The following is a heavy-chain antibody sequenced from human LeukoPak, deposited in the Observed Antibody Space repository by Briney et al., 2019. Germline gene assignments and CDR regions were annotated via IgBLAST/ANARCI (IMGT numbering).Heavy chain of an antibody. CDR3: TGNYYGSGSYADFDY. D-gene: IGHD3-10*01. V-gene: IGHV3-73*01. Sequence: PGGSLSLSCAASGFTFSGSALHWVRQASGKGLEWVGRIRSTANGYATAYAASVKGRFTISRDDSKNTAYLQIDSLKNEDTAVYYCTGNYYGSGSYADFDYWGQGTLVTVSS. CDR1: GFTFSGSA. J-gene: IGHJ4*02. CDR2: IRSTANGYAT.